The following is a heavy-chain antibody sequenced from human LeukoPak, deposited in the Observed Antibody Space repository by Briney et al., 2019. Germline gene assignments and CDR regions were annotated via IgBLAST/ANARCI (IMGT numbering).Heavy chain of an antibody. J-gene: IGHJ4*02. CDR1: GYSFTSYW. CDR3: ARPNIYYYDSSGYSYYFDY. Sequence: HGESLKISCKGSGYSFTSYWIGWVRQMPGKGLEWMGIIYPGDSDTRYSPSFQGQVTISADKSISTAYLQWSSLKASDTAMYYCARPNIYYYDSSGYSYYFDYWGQGTLVTVSS. V-gene: IGHV5-51*01. CDR2: IYPGDSDT. D-gene: IGHD3-22*01.